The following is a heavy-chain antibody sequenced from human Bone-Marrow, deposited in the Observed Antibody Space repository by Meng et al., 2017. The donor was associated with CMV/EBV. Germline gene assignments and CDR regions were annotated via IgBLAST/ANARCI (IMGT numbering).Heavy chain of an antibody. J-gene: IGHJ5*02. D-gene: IGHD3-3*01. CDR3: ARGAYDFWSGYNWFDP. CDR1: GGSISSGDYY. CDR2: IYYSGST. Sequence: QVQLQESGPGLLKPSQTLSLTCTVSGGSISSGDYYWSWIRQPPGKGLEWIGYIYYSGSTYYNPSLKSRVTISVDTSKNQFSLKLSSVTAADTAVYYCARGAYDFWSGYNWFDPWGQGTLVTVSS. V-gene: IGHV4-30-4*08.